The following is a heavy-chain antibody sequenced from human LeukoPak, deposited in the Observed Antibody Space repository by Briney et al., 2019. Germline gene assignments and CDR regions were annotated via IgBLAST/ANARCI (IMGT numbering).Heavy chain of an antibody. CDR3: AKAGGYSSGWYYDY. Sequence: GRSLRLPCAASGFTFDDYAMHWVRQAPGKGLEWVSGISWNSGSIGYADSVKGRFTISRDNAKTSLYLQMNSLRAEDTALYYCAKAGGYSSGWYYDYWGQGTLVTVSS. V-gene: IGHV3-9*01. CDR2: ISWNSGSI. D-gene: IGHD6-19*01. CDR1: GFTFDDYA. J-gene: IGHJ4*02.